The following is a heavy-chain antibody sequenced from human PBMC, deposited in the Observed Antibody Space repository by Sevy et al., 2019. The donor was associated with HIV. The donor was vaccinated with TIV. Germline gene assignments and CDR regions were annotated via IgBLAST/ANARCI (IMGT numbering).Heavy chain of an antibody. J-gene: IGHJ4*02. CDR2: ISYGGNYK. D-gene: IGHD2-8*01. V-gene: IGHV3-30*04. CDR1: GFTFPIYS. Sequence: GGSLRLSCVASGFTFPIYSVLWVRQAPGKGLEWLTLISYGGNYKYYADSVKGRFTISRDNSNNILYLQMSSLRVEDTALYFCARVAVDYCTNDCYHRFDHWGLGTLVTVSS. CDR3: ARVAVDYCTNDCYHRFDH.